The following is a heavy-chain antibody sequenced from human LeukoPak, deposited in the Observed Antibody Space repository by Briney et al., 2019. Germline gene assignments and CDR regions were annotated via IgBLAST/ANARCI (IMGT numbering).Heavy chain of an antibody. CDR1: GGSIGSYY. V-gene: IGHV4-59*08. CDR3: ARRGRTGPLDY. D-gene: IGHD3/OR15-3a*01. CDR2: IYYSGST. Sequence: SETLSLTCTVSGGSIGSYYWSWIRQPPGKGLEWIGYIYYSGSTNYNPSLKSRVTISVDTSKNQFSLKLSSVTAADTAVYYCARRGRTGPLDYWGQGTLVTVSS. J-gene: IGHJ4*02.